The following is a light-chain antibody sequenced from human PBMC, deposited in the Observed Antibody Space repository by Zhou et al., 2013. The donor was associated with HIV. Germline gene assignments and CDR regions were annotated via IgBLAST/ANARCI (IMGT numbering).Light chain of an antibody. CDR3: QQFHNWPWT. CDR1: QNIGSN. V-gene: IGKV3-15*01. J-gene: IGKJ1*01. Sequence: EIVLTQSPATLSVSPGERATLSCRASQNIGSNLAWYQQKPGQPPRLLIYGASTGATVIPARFSGSGSGTEFTLTISSLQAEDFAVYYCQQFHNWPWTFGQGTKVEIK. CDR2: GAS.